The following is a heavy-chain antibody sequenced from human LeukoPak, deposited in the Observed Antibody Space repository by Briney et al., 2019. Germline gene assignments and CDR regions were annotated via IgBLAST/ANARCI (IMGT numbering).Heavy chain of an antibody. CDR2: IYYSGST. CDR3: ARDRGLYPRNRFDP. D-gene: IGHD2-8*01. J-gene: IGHJ5*02. CDR1: GGSISSSSYY. Sequence: VTLSLTCTVSGGSISSSSYYWGWLRQPPGKGLEWIGSIYYSGSTYYNPSLKSRVTISVDTSKNQFSLKLSSVTAADTAVYYCARDRGLYPRNRFDPWGQGTLVTVSS. V-gene: IGHV4-39*07.